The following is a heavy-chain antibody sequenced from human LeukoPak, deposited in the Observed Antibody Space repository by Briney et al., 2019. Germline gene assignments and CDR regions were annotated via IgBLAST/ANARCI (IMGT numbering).Heavy chain of an antibody. CDR2: ISSNGGST. V-gene: IGHV3-64D*06. CDR3: VKESAAAGQSWFDP. CDR1: GFTFSSYA. J-gene: IGHJ5*02. Sequence: GGSLRLSCSASGFTFSSYAMHWVRQAPGKGLEYVSAISSNGGSTYYADSVKGRFTISRDNSKNTLYPQMSSLRAEDTAVYYCVKESAAAGQSWFDPWGQGTLVTVSS. D-gene: IGHD6-13*01.